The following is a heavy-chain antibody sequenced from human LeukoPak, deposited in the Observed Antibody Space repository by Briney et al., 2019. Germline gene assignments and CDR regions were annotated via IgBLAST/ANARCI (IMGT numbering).Heavy chain of an antibody. V-gene: IGHV3-23*01. J-gene: IGHJ4*02. Sequence: GGSLRLSCPASGFTFSSYAMSWVRQAPGKGLDWVSAFSGSGGSTYYADSVKGRFTISRDNSKKTLYLQMNSLRAEDTAVYYCARPYCSGGSCYSQVALWGQGTLVTVSS. CDR3: ARPYCSGGSCYSQVAL. D-gene: IGHD2-15*01. CDR2: FSGSGGST. CDR1: GFTFSSYA.